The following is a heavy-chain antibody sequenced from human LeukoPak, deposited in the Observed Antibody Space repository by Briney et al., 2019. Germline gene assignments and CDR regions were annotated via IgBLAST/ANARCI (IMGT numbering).Heavy chain of an antibody. V-gene: IGHV4-39*07. J-gene: IGHJ6*03. CDR1: GGSISSSSYY. Sequence: PSETLSLTCTVSGGSISSSSYYWGWIRQPPGKGLEWIGSIYYSGSTYYNPSLKSRVTISVDTSKNQFSLKLSSVTAADTAVYYCARVNPYCSSTSCYNSYYYYMDVWGKGTTVTVSS. CDR2: IYYSGST. CDR3: ARVNPYCSSTSCYNSYYYYMDV. D-gene: IGHD2-2*02.